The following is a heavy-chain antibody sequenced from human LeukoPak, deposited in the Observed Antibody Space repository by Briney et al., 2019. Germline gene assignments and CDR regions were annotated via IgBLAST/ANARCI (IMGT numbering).Heavy chain of an antibody. CDR3: ARGARVIAAAGRVNFQH. D-gene: IGHD6-13*01. Sequence: SETLSLTCAVYGGSFSGYYWSWIRQPPGKGLEWIGEINHSGSTNYNPSLKSRVTISVDTSKNQFSLKLSSVTAADTAVYYCARGARVIAAAGRVNFQHWGQGTLVTVSS. CDR1: GGSFSGYY. CDR2: INHSGST. J-gene: IGHJ1*01. V-gene: IGHV4-34*01.